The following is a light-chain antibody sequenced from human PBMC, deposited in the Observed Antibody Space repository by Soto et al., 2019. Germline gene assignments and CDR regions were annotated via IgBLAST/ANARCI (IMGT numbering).Light chain of an antibody. CDR3: LLYYGGAGV. CDR1: TGAVTSGYY. J-gene: IGLJ2*01. V-gene: IGLV7-43*01. Sequence: QAAVTQEPSLTVSPGGTVTLPCASSTGAVTSGYYPNGFQQKPGQAPRALIYNTSNKHSWTPARFSGSLLGGKAALTLSGVQPEDEAEYYCLLYYGGAGVFGGGTKVTVL. CDR2: NTS.